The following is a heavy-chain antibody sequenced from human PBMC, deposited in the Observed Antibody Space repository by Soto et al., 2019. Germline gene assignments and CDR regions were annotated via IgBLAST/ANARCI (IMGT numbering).Heavy chain of an antibody. J-gene: IGHJ4*02. V-gene: IGHV4-39*01. CDR1: GASMTSSSYF. CDR2: IYYNRST. Sequence: SETLSLTCTISGASMTSSSYFWGFVRQPPGLGLEWIGTIYYNRSTYYSTSLKSRVAISVDTSKNLFSLSLRSVTAADTAIYYCAMTTVTYPYYFDFWGQGALVTVSS. D-gene: IGHD4-17*01. CDR3: AMTTVTYPYYFDF.